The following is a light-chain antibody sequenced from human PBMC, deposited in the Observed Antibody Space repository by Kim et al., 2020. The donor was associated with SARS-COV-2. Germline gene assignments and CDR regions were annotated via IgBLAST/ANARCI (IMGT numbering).Light chain of an antibody. CDR3: QQYGSSPLT. CDR2: GAS. J-gene: IGKJ4*01. V-gene: IGKV3-20*01. Sequence: SPGERATLSCRASQSVSSSYLAWYQQKPGQAPRLLIHGASSRATGIPDRFNGSGSGTDFTLTISRLEPEDFAVYYCQQYGSSPLTFGGGTKVDIK. CDR1: QSVSSSY.